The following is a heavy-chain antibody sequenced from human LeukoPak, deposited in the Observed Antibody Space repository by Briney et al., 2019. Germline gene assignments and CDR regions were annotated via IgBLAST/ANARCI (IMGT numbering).Heavy chain of an antibody. D-gene: IGHD3-3*01. CDR3: AVNDFWSGYPFDY. Sequence: SETLSLTCTVSGGSISSSSYYWGWFRQPPGKGLEWIGTVYYTGSTYYNPSLKSRVTISVDTSKNQFSLKLSSVTAADTAVYYCAVNDFWSGYPFDYWGQGTLVTVSS. J-gene: IGHJ4*02. CDR2: VYYTGST. V-gene: IGHV4-39*01. CDR1: GGSISSSSYY.